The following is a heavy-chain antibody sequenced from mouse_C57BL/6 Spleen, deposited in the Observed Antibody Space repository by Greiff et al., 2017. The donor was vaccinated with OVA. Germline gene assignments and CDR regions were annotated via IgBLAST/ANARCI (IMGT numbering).Heavy chain of an antibody. CDR2: INPNNGGT. D-gene: IGHD2-1*01. Sequence: VHVKQSGPELVKPGASVKMSCKASGYTFTDYNMHWVKQSHGKSLEWIGYINPNNGGTSYNQKFKGKATLTVNKSSSTAYMELRSLTSEDSAVYYCAREDYYGNSVFAYWGQGTLVTVSA. CDR1: GYTFTDYN. J-gene: IGHJ3*01. CDR3: AREDYYGNSVFAY. V-gene: IGHV1-22*01.